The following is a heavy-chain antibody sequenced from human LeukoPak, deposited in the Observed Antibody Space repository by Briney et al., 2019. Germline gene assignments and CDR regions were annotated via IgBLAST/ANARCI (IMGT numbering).Heavy chain of an antibody. J-gene: IGHJ4*02. CDR3: ASGYYDILTGYFDY. V-gene: IGHV1-69*04. CDR1: GGTFSSYA. D-gene: IGHD3-9*01. Sequence: SVKVSCKASGGTFSSYAISWVRQAPGQGLEWMGRIIPIFGIANHAQKFQGRVTITADKSTSTAYMELSSLRSEDTAVYYCASGYYDILTGYFDYWGQGTLVTVSS. CDR2: IIPIFGIA.